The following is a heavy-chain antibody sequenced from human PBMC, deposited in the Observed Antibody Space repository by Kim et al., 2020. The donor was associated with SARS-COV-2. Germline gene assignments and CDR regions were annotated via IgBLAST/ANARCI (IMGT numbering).Heavy chain of an antibody. CDR1: GYSFTSYW. J-gene: IGHJ6*03. D-gene: IGHD2-2*01. CDR2: IYPGDSDT. V-gene: IGHV5-51*01. Sequence: GESLKISCKGSGYSFTSYWIGWVRQMPGKGLEWMGIIYPGDSDTRYSPSFQGQVTISADKSISTAYLQWSSLKASDTAMYYCARVVVVPAAIWTKTPYYYYMDVWGKGTTVTVSS. CDR3: ARVVVVPAAIWTKTPYYYYMDV.